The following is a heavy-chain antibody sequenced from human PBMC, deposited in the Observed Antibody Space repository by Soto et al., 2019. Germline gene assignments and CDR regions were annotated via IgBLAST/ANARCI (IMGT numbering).Heavy chain of an antibody. V-gene: IGHV3-23*01. D-gene: IGHD4-17*01. CDR2: IGVSAGFT. Sequence: GGSLRLSCAASGFTFSNYAMTWVRQAPGKGLEWVSTIGVSAGFTYYADSVKGRFTISRDNSKTTLFLQMSSLRAEDTAIYYCAKDSLYDDWHKPWDSWGQGTLVTVSS. CDR3: AKDSLYDDWHKPWDS. J-gene: IGHJ4*02. CDR1: GFTFSNYA.